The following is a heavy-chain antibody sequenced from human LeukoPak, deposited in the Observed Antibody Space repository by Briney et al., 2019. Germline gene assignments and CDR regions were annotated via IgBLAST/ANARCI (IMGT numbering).Heavy chain of an antibody. V-gene: IGHV3-11*01. CDR1: GFNFSATY. CDR2: ISNRGIII. Sequence: PGGSLRLSRAASGFNFSATYMTWIRQAPGKELEWVSYISNRGIIINYADSVKGRFTISRDDAKSSLYLHMNNLRTEDTALYYCASGGDYVGIAATFRYWGQGSLVTVSS. D-gene: IGHD4-23*01. CDR3: ASGGDYVGIAATFRY. J-gene: IGHJ4*02.